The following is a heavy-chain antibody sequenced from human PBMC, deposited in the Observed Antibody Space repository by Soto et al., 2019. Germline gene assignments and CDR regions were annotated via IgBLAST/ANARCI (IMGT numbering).Heavy chain of an antibody. CDR3: GTGGPGNYYYYGMDV. Sequence: EVQLLESGGGLVQPGGSLRLSCAASGFTFSSYAMSWVRQAPGKGLEWVSAISGSGGSTYYADSVKGRFTISRDNSKNTLYLQMNSLRAEDTAVYYCGTGGPGNYYYYGMDVWGQGTTVTVSS. V-gene: IGHV3-23*01. CDR2: ISGSGGST. J-gene: IGHJ6*02. D-gene: IGHD6-25*01. CDR1: GFTFSSYA.